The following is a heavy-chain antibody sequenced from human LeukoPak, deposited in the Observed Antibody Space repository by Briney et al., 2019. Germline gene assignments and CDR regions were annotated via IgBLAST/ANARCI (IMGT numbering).Heavy chain of an antibody. V-gene: IGHV4-31*03. D-gene: IGHD2-2*02. CDR1: GGSISSGGYY. Sequence: SETLSLTCTVSGGSISSGGYYWSWIRQHPGKGLEWIGYIYYSGSTYHNPSLKSRVTISVDTSKNQFSLKLSSVTAADTAVYYCARDKAYCSSTSCYTQYYYMDVWGKGTTVTVSS. J-gene: IGHJ6*03. CDR3: ARDKAYCSSTSCYTQYYYMDV. CDR2: IYYSGST.